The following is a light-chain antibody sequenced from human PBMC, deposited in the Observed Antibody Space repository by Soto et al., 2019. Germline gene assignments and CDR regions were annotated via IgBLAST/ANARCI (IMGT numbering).Light chain of an antibody. CDR3: QQSYSTLWT. CDR2: AAS. Sequence: DIQMTQSPSSLSASVGDRVTITCRASQSISSYLNWYQQKPGKAPKLLIYAASSLQSGVPSRFSGSGSGTDFTLTISSLQXXXFATYYCQQSYSTLWTFGQGTKVEIK. V-gene: IGKV1-39*01. CDR1: QSISSY. J-gene: IGKJ1*01.